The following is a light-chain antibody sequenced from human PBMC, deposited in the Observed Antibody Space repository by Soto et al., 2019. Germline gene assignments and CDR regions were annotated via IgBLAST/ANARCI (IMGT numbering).Light chain of an antibody. J-gene: IGKJ2*01. Sequence: DIVMTQSPLSLPVTPGEPASISCRSSQSLLHSNGYNYLDWYLQKPGQSPQLLIYLGSNRASGVPYGFSGSGSGTDFTLKISRVGAEDVGVYYCMQALQTPYTFGQGTKLEIK. CDR3: MQALQTPYT. V-gene: IGKV2-28*01. CDR2: LGS. CDR1: QSLLHSNGYNY.